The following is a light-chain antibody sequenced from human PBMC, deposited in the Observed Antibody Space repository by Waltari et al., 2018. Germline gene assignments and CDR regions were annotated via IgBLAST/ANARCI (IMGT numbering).Light chain of an antibody. V-gene: IGKV3-11*01. CDR1: QSVSSY. CDR3: QQRSNWLT. CDR2: DAS. Sequence: EIVLTQSPATLSLSPGERATLSCRASQSVSSYLAVYQQKPGQAPRLLIYDASNRATGSPARFSGSGSGTDFTLTISSLEPEDFAVYYCQQRSNWLTFGGGTKVEIK. J-gene: IGKJ4*01.